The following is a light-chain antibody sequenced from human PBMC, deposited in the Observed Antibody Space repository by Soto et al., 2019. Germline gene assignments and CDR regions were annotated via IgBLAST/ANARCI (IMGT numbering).Light chain of an antibody. Sequence: EIVMTQSPATLSVSQGERATLHCRASQSVSSNLAWYQQTPGRAPRLLIHGASTRATGIPARFSGSGSGTEFTLTISSLQSEDLAVYFCQQYHNWPPTFGQGTKVDIK. CDR3: QQYHNWPPT. V-gene: IGKV3-15*01. CDR2: GAS. J-gene: IGKJ1*01. CDR1: QSVSSN.